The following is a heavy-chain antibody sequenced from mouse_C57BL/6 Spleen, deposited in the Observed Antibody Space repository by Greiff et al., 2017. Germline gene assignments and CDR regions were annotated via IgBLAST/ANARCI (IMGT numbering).Heavy chain of an antibody. V-gene: IGHV1-4*01. D-gene: IGHD1-1*01. CDR2: INPSSGYT. J-gene: IGHJ1*03. Sequence: QVQLQQSGAELARPGASVKMSCKASGYTFTSYTMHWVKQRPGQGLEWIGYINPSSGYTKYNQKFKDKATLTADKSSSTAYMQLSSLTSEDSAVYYCAPYYADWYFDVWGTGTTVTVSS. CDR3: APYYADWYFDV. CDR1: GYTFTSYT.